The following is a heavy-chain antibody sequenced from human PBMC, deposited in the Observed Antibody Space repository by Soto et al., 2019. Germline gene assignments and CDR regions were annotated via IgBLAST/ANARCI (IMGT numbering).Heavy chain of an antibody. CDR3: ARDRPGIKTYEGFDI. J-gene: IGHJ3*02. Sequence: ASVKVSCKASGYTFTSYDSNGVRQATGQGPEWMGWMSPNTGTIVYAQKFQGRVNMTRNTSTSTAYMTFSSLRSEDTAVYYCARDRPGIKTYEGFDIWGKGTTVTLS. CDR1: GYTFTSYD. V-gene: IGHV1-8*01. CDR2: MSPNTGTI. D-gene: IGHD1-20*01.